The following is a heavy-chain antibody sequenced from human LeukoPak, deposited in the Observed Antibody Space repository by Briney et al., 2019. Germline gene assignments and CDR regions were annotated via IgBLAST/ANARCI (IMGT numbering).Heavy chain of an antibody. J-gene: IGHJ6*03. CDR3: ARAGAMIASDYYYYMDV. CDR1: GYTFGAYF. V-gene: IGHV1-2*02. D-gene: IGHD3-16*01. CDR2: IHPDNGGT. Sequence: ASMKVSCKAFGYTFGAYFMHWVRQPPGQGIEWMGCIHPDNGGTRNAQRFQDRVTMTRDTSITTAYMELSSLKSDDTAVYYCARAGAMIASDYYYYMDVWGNGTTVTVSS.